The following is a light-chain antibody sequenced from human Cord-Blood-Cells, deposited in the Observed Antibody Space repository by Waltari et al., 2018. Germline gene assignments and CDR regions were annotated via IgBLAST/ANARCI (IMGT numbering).Light chain of an antibody. Sequence: EIVLTQSPATLSLSPGERTTLSCRASQSVSSYLAWYQQKPGQAPRLLIYDASNRVTGIPARFSGSGSGTDFTLTISSLEPEDFAVYYCQQRSNWPWTFGPGTKVDIK. CDR3: QQRSNWPWT. V-gene: IGKV3-11*01. CDR2: DAS. J-gene: IGKJ3*01. CDR1: QSVSSY.